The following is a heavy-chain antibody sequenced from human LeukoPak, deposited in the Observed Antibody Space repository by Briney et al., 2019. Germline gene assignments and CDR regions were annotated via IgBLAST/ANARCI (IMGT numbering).Heavy chain of an antibody. CDR1: GGSFSGYY. CDR2: INHSGST. D-gene: IGHD3-10*01. J-gene: IGHJ6*02. Sequence: SETLSLTCAVYGGSFSGYYWSWIRQPPGKGLEWIGEINHSGSTNYNPSLKSRVTISVDASENQFSLKLSSVTAADTAVYYCARAHGSGSYMGMDVWGQGTTVTVSS. CDR3: ARAHGSGSYMGMDV. V-gene: IGHV4-34*01.